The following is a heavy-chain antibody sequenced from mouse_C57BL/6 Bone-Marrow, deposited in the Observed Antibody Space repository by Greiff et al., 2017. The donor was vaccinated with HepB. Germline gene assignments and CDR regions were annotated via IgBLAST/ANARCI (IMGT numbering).Heavy chain of an antibody. CDR2: INYDGSST. Sequence: DVKLVESEGGLVQPGSSMKLSCTASGFTFSDYYMAWVRQVPEKGLEWVANINYDGSSTYYLDSLKSRFIISRDNAKNILYLQMSSLKSEDTATYYCARVGDGYYGAMDYWGQGTSVTVSS. D-gene: IGHD2-3*01. V-gene: IGHV5-16*01. CDR1: GFTFSDYY. J-gene: IGHJ4*01. CDR3: ARVGDGYYGAMDY.